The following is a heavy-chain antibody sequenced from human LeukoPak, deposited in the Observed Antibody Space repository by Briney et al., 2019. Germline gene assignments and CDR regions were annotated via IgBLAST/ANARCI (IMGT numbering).Heavy chain of an antibody. Sequence: SQTLSLTCTVSGGSISSGSYYWSWIRQPAGKGLKWIGRIYTSGSTNYKPSLKSRVTISVDTCKNQFSLKLSSVTAADTAVYYCARLRLHAFDIWGQGTMVTVSS. V-gene: IGHV4-61*02. CDR3: ARLRLHAFDI. CDR1: GGSISSGSYY. J-gene: IGHJ3*02. CDR2: IYTSGST.